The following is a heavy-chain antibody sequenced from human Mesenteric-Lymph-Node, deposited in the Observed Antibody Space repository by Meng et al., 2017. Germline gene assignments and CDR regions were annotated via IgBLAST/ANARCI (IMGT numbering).Heavy chain of an antibody. CDR3: TISGSSVDY. J-gene: IGHJ4*02. CDR1: GYTFTAYF. Sequence: QAQLMQSGSEVKKPGASVKVSCKASGYTFTAYFLHWVRQAPGQGLEFVGRINPKNGGTDYLQKFKGRVTMTRDTSISTAYMELNSLRSDDTAVYYCTISGSSVDYWGQGTLVTVSS. D-gene: IGHD1-26*01. CDR2: INPKNGGT. V-gene: IGHV1-2*06.